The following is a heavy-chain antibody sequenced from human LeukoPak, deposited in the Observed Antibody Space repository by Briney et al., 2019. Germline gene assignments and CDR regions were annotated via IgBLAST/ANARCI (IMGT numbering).Heavy chain of an antibody. V-gene: IGHV3-7*01. CDR2: IWPDGSDK. D-gene: IGHD3-10*01. CDR1: GFTFSDYW. Sequence: TGGSLRLSCAASGFTFSDYWMAWVRQAPGKGLEWVANIWPDGSDKYHVDSVRGRFTISRDNAQNSPNLQMNSLRAEDSGVYYCGRWGVNAGLDRWGQGTLVIVSS. CDR3: GRWGVNAGLDR. J-gene: IGHJ5*02.